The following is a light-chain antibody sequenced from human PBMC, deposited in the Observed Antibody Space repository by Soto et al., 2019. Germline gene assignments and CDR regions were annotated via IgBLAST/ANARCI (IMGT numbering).Light chain of an antibody. CDR2: EVS. V-gene: IGLV2-14*01. CDR1: ASDVGTNNY. CDR3: SSHTTSYTVDG. Sequence: QSALTQPGSVSGSPGQSITISCTGTASDVGTNNYVSWYQQYPGKAPQLIIYEVSQRPSGISDRFFGSKSGDTASLTISGLQAEDEAAYYCSSHTTSYTVDGFGTGNKVTGL. J-gene: IGLJ1*01.